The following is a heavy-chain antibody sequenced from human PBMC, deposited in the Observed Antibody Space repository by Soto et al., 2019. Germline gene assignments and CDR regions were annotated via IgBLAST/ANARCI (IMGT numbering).Heavy chain of an antibody. CDR1: GFTFSSYA. CDR3: AKHYDYVWGSYGEAIDY. D-gene: IGHD3-16*01. CDR2: ISGSGGST. Sequence: GGSLRLSCAASGFTFSSYAMSWVRQAPGKGLEWVSAISGSGGSTYYADSVKGRFTISRDNSKNTLYLQMNSLRAEDTAVYYCAKHYDYVWGSYGEAIDYWGQGTLVTVSS. J-gene: IGHJ4*02. V-gene: IGHV3-23*01.